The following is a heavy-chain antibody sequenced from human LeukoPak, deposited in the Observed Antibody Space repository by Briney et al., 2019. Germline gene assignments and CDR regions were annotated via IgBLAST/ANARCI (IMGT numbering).Heavy chain of an antibody. CDR1: GFTFSTYA. J-gene: IGHJ5*02. Sequence: AGGSLRLSCATSGFTFSTYAMSWVRQAPGKGLEWVSAISGSGGDTYYADSVKGRFTISRDNSKDTLYLQMHSLRAEDTAIYYCARSPYVGDHYGPSAWGQGALVTVSS. D-gene: IGHD3-10*01. CDR3: ARSPYVGDHYGPSA. CDR2: ISGSGGDT. V-gene: IGHV3-23*01.